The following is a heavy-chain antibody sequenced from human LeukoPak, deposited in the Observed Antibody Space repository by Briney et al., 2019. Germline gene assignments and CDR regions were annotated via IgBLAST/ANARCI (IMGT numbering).Heavy chain of an antibody. V-gene: IGHV4-39*01. CDR3: ARHPGGSSFDY. CDR1: GGSISSSSYY. Sequence: SEILSLTCTVSGGSISSSSYYWGWIRQPPGKGLEWIGSIYYSGSTYYNPSLKSRVTISVDTSKNQFSLKLSSVTAADTALYFCARHPGGSSFDYWGQGTLVTVSS. CDR2: IYYSGST. D-gene: IGHD2-8*02. J-gene: IGHJ4*03.